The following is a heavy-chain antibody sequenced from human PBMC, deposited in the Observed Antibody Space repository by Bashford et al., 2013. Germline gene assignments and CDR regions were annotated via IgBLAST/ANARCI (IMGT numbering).Heavy chain of an antibody. CDR3: ARDWSYGDYM. D-gene: IGHD4-17*01. CDR1: GFTFNTYT. V-gene: IGHV3-20*04. CDR2: ISWNGEKT. J-gene: IGHJ1*01. Sequence: GSLRLSCAASGFTFNTYTMSWVRQAPGKGLEWVSGISWNGEKTGYADSVKGRFTISRDNAKNSLYLQIDSLRDEDTAVYYCARDWSYGDYMWGQGTLVTVSS.